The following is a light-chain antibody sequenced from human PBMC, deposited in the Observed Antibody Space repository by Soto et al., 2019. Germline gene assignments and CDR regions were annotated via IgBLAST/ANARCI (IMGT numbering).Light chain of an antibody. CDR3: QHYNNWPQT. J-gene: IGKJ1*01. Sequence: EIVMTQSPATLSVSPGERATLSCRASQSVSSNLAWYQQKPGQAPRLLVYGASTRATGIPARFSGSGSGTEFTLTISGLQSEDFALYYCQHYNNWPQTFGQGTKVEI. V-gene: IGKV3-15*01. CDR2: GAS. CDR1: QSVSSN.